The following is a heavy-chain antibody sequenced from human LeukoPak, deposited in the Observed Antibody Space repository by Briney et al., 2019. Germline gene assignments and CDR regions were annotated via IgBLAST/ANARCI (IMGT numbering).Heavy chain of an antibody. CDR1: GFPVSDNY. J-gene: IGHJ3*02. V-gene: IGHV3-53*01. Sequence: PGGALRLSCSASGFPVSDNYMTWVRQAPGKGLEWVSLISNGGNTYYEDSVKGRFTISRDISQNMLYLQMNSLRAEDTAVYYCARGGALDIWGQGTMVIVS. D-gene: IGHD4/OR15-4a*01. CDR2: ISNGGNT. CDR3: ARGGALDI.